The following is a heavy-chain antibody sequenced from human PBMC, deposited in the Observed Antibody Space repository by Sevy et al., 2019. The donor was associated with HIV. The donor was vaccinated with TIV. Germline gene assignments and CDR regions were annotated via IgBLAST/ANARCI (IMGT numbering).Heavy chain of an antibody. CDR1: GFTFSTYA. V-gene: IGHV3-64*01. J-gene: IGHJ4*02. CDR3: VRAHGGYAAY. D-gene: IGHD5-12*01. CDR2: ISANGGST. Sequence: GGSLRLSCAASGFTFSTYAMHWVRQAPGKGLEFVSAISANGGSTYYATSVKGRFTISRDNSGNTLFLQMGSLSAEDMAVYYCVRAHGGYAAYWGQGTPVTVSS.